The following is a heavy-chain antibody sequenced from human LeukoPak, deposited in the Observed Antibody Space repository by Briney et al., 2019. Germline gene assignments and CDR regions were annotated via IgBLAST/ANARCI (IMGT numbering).Heavy chain of an antibody. CDR2: IYSGGST. V-gene: IGHV3-66*01. CDR1: GFTVSSNY. CDR3: ARDKPHPGGDYLDY. J-gene: IGHJ4*02. Sequence: PGGSLRLSCAASGFTVSSNYMSWVRQAPGKGLEWVSVIYSGGSTYYADSVKGRFTISRDNSKNTLYLQMNSLRAEDTAVYYCARDKPHPGGDYLDYWGQGTLVTVSS.